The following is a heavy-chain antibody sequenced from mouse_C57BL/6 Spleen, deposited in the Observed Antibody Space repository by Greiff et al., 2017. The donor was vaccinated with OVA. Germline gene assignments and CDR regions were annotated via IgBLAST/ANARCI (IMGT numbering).Heavy chain of an antibody. J-gene: IGHJ2*01. V-gene: IGHV1-69*01. CDR3: ARSGDYDFDY. CDR2: IDPSDSYT. CDR1: GYTFTSYW. Sequence: QVHVKQPGAELVMPGASVKLSCKASGYTFTSYWMHWVKQRPGQGLEWIGEIDPSDSYTNYNHKFKGKSTLTVDKSSSTAYMQLSSLTSEDSAVYYCARSGDYDFDYWGQGTTLTVSS. D-gene: IGHD2-4*01.